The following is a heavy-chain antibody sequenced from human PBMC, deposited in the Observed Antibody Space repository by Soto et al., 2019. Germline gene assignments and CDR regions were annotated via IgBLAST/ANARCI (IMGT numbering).Heavy chain of an antibody. D-gene: IGHD6-19*01. Sequence: PSETLSLTCTVSGGSSSSSSYYWGWIRQPPGKGLEWIGSIYYSGSTYYNPSLKSRVTISVDTSKNQFSLKLSSVTAADTAVYYCASCSGWYHYYYGMDVWGQGTTVTVSS. CDR1: GGSSSSSSYY. J-gene: IGHJ6*02. V-gene: IGHV4-39*01. CDR2: IYYSGST. CDR3: ASCSGWYHYYYGMDV.